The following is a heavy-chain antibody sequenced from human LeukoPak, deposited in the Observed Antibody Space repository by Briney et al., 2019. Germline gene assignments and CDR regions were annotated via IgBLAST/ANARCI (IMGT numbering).Heavy chain of an antibody. Sequence: GASVKVSCKTSGYTFSNYYLHWVRQAPGQGLEWMGWISAYNGNTNYAQKLQGRVTMTTDTSTSTAYMELRSLRSDDTAVYYCARDRCSGGSCFAAYYYYGMDVWGQGTTVTVSS. V-gene: IGHV1-18*04. CDR1: GYTFSNYY. CDR3: ARDRCSGGSCFAAYYYYGMDV. D-gene: IGHD2-15*01. J-gene: IGHJ6*02. CDR2: ISAYNGNT.